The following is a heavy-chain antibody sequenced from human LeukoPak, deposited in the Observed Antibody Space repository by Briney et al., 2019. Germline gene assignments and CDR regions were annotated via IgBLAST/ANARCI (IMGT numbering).Heavy chain of an antibody. CDR3: AYTYYYGSGSPFDY. Sequence: ASVKVSCKASGYTFTSYDINWVRQAPGQGLEWMGWINPNSGGTNYAQKFQGRVTMTRDTSISTAYMELSRLRSDDTAVYYCAYTYYYGSGSPFDYWGQGTLVTVSS. CDR1: GYTFTSYD. V-gene: IGHV1-2*02. D-gene: IGHD3-10*01. J-gene: IGHJ4*02. CDR2: INPNSGGT.